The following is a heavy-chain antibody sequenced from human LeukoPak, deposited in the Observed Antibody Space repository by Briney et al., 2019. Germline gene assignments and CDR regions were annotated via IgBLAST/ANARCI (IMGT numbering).Heavy chain of an antibody. CDR1: GYTFTGYY. D-gene: IGHD5-24*01. Sequence: ASVKVSCKASGYTFTGYYMHWVRQAPGQGLEWMGRINPNSGGTNYAQKFQGGVTMTRDTSISTAYMELSRLRSDDTAVYYCARAGRGLHPPFDYWGQGTLVTVSS. CDR2: INPNSGGT. CDR3: ARAGRGLHPPFDY. J-gene: IGHJ4*02. V-gene: IGHV1-2*06.